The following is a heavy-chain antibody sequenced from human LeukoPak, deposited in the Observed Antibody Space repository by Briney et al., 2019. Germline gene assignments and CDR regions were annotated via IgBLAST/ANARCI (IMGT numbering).Heavy chain of an antibody. CDR1: GFTFSRAW. D-gene: IGHD3-10*01. CDR3: AKDTMVRGTLS. V-gene: IGHV3-23*01. CDR2: ISGSGGST. Sequence: GGSLRLSCAASGFTFSRAWINWVRQAPGKGLEWVSAISGSGGSTYYADSVKGRFTISRDNSKNTLYLQMNSLRAEDTAVYYCAKDTMVRGTLSWGQGTLVTVSS. J-gene: IGHJ5*02.